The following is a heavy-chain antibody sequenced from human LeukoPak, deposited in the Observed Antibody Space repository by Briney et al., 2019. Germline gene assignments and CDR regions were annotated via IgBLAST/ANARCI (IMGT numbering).Heavy chain of an antibody. CDR2: CDPEDGET. CDR3: ATDYYDSSGYYYFDY. CDR1: GYTLTELS. D-gene: IGHD3-22*01. Sequence: ASVKVSCKVSGYTLTELSMHWVRQAPGKGLEWMGGCDPEDGETIYAQKFQGRVTMTEDTSTDTAYMELSSLRSEDTAVYYCATDYYDSSGYYYFDYWGQGTLVTVSS. V-gene: IGHV1-24*01. J-gene: IGHJ4*02.